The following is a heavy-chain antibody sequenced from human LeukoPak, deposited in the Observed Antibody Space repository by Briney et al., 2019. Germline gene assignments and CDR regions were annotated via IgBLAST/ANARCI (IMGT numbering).Heavy chain of an antibody. D-gene: IGHD4-11*01. V-gene: IGHV4-31*03. CDR3: ARDMTTVTYAFDI. Sequence: SETLSLTCTVSGGSISSGGYYWSWIRQHPGKGLEWIGYIYYSGSTYYNPSLKSRVTISVDTSKNQFSLKLSSVTAADTAVYYCARDMTTVTYAFDIWGQGTMVTGSS. J-gene: IGHJ3*02. CDR1: GGSISSGGYY. CDR2: IYYSGST.